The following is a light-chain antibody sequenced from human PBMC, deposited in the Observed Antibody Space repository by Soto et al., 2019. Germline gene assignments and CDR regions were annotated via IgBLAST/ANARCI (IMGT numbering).Light chain of an antibody. CDR2: SNN. J-gene: IGLJ3*02. Sequence: QSVLTQPPSASGTPGQRVTISCSGSRSNIGSNTVSWYQQLPGTAPKLLIYSNNQRPSGVPDRFSGSRSGTSASLAISGLRSEDEADYYCAAWDDSLNGWVFGGGTQLTVL. V-gene: IGLV1-44*01. CDR1: RSNIGSNT. CDR3: AAWDDSLNGWV.